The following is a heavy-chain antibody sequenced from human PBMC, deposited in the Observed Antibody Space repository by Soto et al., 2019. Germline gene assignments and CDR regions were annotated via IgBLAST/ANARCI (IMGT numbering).Heavy chain of an antibody. J-gene: IGHJ2*01. CDR1: GFIFRDWF. D-gene: IGHD1-26*01. V-gene: IGHV3-11*01. CDR3: AKNRGPGSYTNWSFNV. Sequence: PGGSLRLSCAASGFIFRDWFMSWIRQAPGKGLEWISYISKDSGRATRYADSVKGRFTISRDNSRNTVFLQMNSLTAGDTAIYYCAKNRGPGSYTNWSFNVWGRGTPVTVSS. CDR2: ISKDSGRAT.